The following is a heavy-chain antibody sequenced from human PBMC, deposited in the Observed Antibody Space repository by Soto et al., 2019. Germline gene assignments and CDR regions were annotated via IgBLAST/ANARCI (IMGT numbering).Heavy chain of an antibody. V-gene: IGHV3-23*01. D-gene: IGHD3-3*01. J-gene: IGHJ6*02. CDR2: IGGSGDNI. CDR3: VKHDYNFWSGYTFTHGIAV. CDR1: GFDFSSYA. Sequence: EVHVLESGGGLVQPGGSLRLSCAASGFDFSSYAMSWVRQAPVKGLEWVSGIGGSGDNIYYADSVKGRLTISRDNSKNTTYLQMNRVRGEDTAVYYCVKHDYNFWSGYTFTHGIAVWGQVTVVTVSS.